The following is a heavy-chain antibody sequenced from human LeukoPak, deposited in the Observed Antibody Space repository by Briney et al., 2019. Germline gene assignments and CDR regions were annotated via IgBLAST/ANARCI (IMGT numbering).Heavy chain of an antibody. D-gene: IGHD6-6*01. Sequence: GESLQISCQGSGYSFTSYWIGWVRQLPGKGLEWMGIIYPGDSDTRYSPSFQGQVTISADKSISTAYLQWSSLKASDTAMYYCARHKTARPYYYYYYMDVWGKGTTVTVSS. J-gene: IGHJ6*03. CDR3: ARHKTARPYYYYYYMDV. CDR1: GYSFTSYW. CDR2: IYPGDSDT. V-gene: IGHV5-51*01.